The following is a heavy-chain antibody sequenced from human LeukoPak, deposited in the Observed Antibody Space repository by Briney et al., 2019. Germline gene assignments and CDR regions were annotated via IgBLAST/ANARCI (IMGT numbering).Heavy chain of an antibody. CDR3: ATSILTGYTYGMDV. CDR2: FDPEDGET. CDR1: VYTLTELS. V-gene: IGHV1-24*01. Sequence: ASVKVSCKVSVYTLTELSMHWVRQAPGKGLEWMGGFDPEDGETIYAQKFQGRVTMTEDTSTDTAYMELSSLRSEDTAVYYCATSILTGYTYGMDVWGQGTTVTVSS. D-gene: IGHD3-9*01. J-gene: IGHJ6*02.